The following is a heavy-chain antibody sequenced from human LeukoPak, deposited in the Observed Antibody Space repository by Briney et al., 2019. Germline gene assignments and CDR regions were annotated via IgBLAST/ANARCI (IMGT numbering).Heavy chain of an antibody. J-gene: IGHJ6*03. D-gene: IGHD3-10*01. V-gene: IGHV4-34*01. CDR3: ARHLSRRSVRITIKNTRGYYYMDV. CDR2: INHSGST. CDR1: GGSFSGYY. Sequence: PSETLSLTCAVYGGSFSGYYWSWIRQPPGKGLEWIGEINHSGSTNYNPSLKSRVTISVDTSKNQFSLKLSSVTAADTAVYYCARHLSRRSVRITIKNTRGYYYMDVWGKGTTVTISS.